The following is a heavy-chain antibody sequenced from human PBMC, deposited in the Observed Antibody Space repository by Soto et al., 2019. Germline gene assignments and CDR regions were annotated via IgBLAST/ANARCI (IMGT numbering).Heavy chain of an antibody. CDR3: ARDRITLANDAFDI. Sequence: PSETLSLTCTVSGGSISSYYWCWIRQPAGKGLEWIGRIYTSGSTNYNPSLKSRVTMSVDTSKNQFSLNLSSVTAAADTAVYYCARDRITLANDAFDIWGQGTMVTVSS. CDR2: IYTSGST. D-gene: IGHD3-10*01. J-gene: IGHJ3*02. V-gene: IGHV4-4*07. CDR1: GGSISSYY.